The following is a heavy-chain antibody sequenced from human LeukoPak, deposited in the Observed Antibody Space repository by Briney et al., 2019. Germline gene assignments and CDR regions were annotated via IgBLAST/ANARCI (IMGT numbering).Heavy chain of an antibody. CDR1: GYTFTGYY. V-gene: IGHV1-2*02. D-gene: IGHD2-15*01. CDR3: AREGGYCSGGSCWNWFDP. Sequence: GASVKVSCKASGYTFTGYYMHWVRQAPGQGLEWMGWINPNSGGTNYAQKFQGRVTMTRDTSISTAYMELSRLRSDDTAVYYCAREGGYCSGGSCWNWFDPWGQGTLVTVSS. CDR2: INPNSGGT. J-gene: IGHJ5*02.